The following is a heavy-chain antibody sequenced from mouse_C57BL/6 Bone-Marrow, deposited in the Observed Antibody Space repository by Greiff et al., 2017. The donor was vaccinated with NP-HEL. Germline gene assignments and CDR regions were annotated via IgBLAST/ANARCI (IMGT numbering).Heavy chain of an antibody. CDR3: ARGPYFGGFAY. CDR2: IYPSDSET. CDR1: GYTFTSYW. V-gene: IGHV1-61*01. J-gene: IGHJ3*01. Sequence: VQLQQPGAELVRPGSSVKLSCKASGYTFTSYWMDWVKQRPEQGLEWIGNIYPSDSETHYNQKFKDKATLTVDKSSSTAYMQLSSLTSEDSAVYYCARGPYFGGFAYWGQGTLVTVSA. D-gene: IGHD1-1*01.